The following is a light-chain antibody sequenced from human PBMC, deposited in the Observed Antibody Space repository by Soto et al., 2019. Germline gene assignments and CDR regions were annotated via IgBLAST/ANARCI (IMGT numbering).Light chain of an antibody. Sequence: DIQMTQSPSSVSASVGDRVTITCRASQGISSWLAWYQQKPEKAPKLVIYDASSLQSGVPSRFSGSGSCTHFALTLSSLQPDEFATYYCQQSNRFPLTFGGGTKVEI. CDR1: QGISSW. V-gene: IGKV1-12*01. CDR2: DAS. J-gene: IGKJ4*01. CDR3: QQSNRFPLT.